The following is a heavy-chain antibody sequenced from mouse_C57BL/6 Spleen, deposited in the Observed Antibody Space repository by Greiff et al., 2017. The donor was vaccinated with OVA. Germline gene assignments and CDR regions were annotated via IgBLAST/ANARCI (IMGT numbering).Heavy chain of an antibody. CDR2: IYPGSGST. Sequence: QVQLQQPGAELVKPGASVKMSCKASGYTFTSYWITWVKQRPGQGLEWIGDIYPGSGSTNYNEKFKSKATLTVDTSSSTAYMQLSSLTSEDSAVYYCARREDYDVAGPGDYWGQGTTLTVSS. D-gene: IGHD2-4*01. CDR3: ARREDYDVAGPGDY. V-gene: IGHV1-55*01. CDR1: GYTFTSYW. J-gene: IGHJ2*01.